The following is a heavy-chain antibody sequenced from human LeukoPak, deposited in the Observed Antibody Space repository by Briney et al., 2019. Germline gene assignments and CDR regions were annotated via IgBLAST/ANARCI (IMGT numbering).Heavy chain of an antibody. D-gene: IGHD6-6*01. V-gene: IGHV4-59*01. Sequence: PSETLSLTCTVSGGSISSYYWSWIRQPPGKGLEWIGNIYYSGSTNYNPSLKNRATISVATSKNQFSLKLSSVTAADTAFYYCARSGIAARIPYGMDVWGQGTTVTVSS. CDR3: ARSGIAARIPYGMDV. CDR1: GGSISSYY. J-gene: IGHJ6*02. CDR2: IYYSGST.